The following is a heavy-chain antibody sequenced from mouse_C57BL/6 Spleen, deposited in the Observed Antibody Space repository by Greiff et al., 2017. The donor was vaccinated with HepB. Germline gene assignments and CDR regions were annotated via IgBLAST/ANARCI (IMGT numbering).Heavy chain of an antibody. Sequence: VQLQQPGAELVKPGASVKMSCKASGYTFTSYWITWVKQRPGQGLEWIGDIYPGSGSTNYNEKFKSKATLTVDTSSSTAYMQLSSLTSEDSAVYCCAREGSSGPHYYAMDYWGQGTSVTVSS. CDR2: IYPGSGST. CDR3: AREGSSGPHYYAMDY. CDR1: GYTFTSYW. V-gene: IGHV1-55*01. J-gene: IGHJ4*01. D-gene: IGHD3-2*02.